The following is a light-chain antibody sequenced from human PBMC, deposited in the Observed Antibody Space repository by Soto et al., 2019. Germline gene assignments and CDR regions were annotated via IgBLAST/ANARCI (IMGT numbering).Light chain of an antibody. Sequence: IVMTQSPATLSMSPGESATLSCRASESVNSNLAWYQQKPGQAPRLLIYGASTRATGIPARFSGSGSGTEFTLTINSLQSEDFAVYYCQQFYTWPVTFGGGTKVDIK. V-gene: IGKV3-15*01. J-gene: IGKJ4*01. CDR3: QQFYTWPVT. CDR2: GAS. CDR1: ESVNSN.